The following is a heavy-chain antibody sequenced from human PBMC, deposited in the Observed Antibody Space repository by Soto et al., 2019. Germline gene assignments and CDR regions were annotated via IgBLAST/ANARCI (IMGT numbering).Heavy chain of an antibody. CDR2: IKSKTDGGTT. D-gene: IGHD2-15*01. CDR3: TTAPPGGNDYAFDI. Sequence: EVQLVESGGGLVKPGGSLRLSCAASGFTFSNAWMNWVRQAPGKGLEWVGRIKSKTDGGTTDYAAPVKGRFTISRDDSTNTLYLQMNSLKTEDTAVYYCTTAPPGGNDYAFDIWGQGTMVTVSS. J-gene: IGHJ3*02. V-gene: IGHV3-15*07. CDR1: GFTFSNAW.